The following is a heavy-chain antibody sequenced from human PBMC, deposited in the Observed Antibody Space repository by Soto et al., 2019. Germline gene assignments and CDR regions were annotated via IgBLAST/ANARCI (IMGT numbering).Heavy chain of an antibody. D-gene: IGHD1-7*01. CDR3: AGTTSHQWYYMDV. CDR1: GDSVSSNSAA. J-gene: IGHJ6*03. Sequence: SPTLSLTCAISGDSVSSNSAAWNWSRLSPSRGLEWLARTYYRSRWYNDYAVSVRSRITVNPDTSKNQFSLQLTSVTPEDTAVYYCAGTTSHQWYYMDVWGKGTTVTVSS. V-gene: IGHV6-1*01. CDR2: TYYRSRWYN.